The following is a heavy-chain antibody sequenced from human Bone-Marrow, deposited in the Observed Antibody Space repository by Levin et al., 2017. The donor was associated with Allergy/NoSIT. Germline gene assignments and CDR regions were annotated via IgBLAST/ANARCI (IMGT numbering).Heavy chain of an antibody. D-gene: IGHD5-18*01. Sequence: SETLSLTCAVSGESFSGYFCNWICQPPGKGLEWIGQINHSGSTNYNPSLKSRVTISVDTSKNQFSLMLTSVTAADTAVYFCARDLRGYSFGFIPYFDYWGQGVLVTVSS. V-gene: IGHV4-34*01. CDR3: ARDLRGYSFGFIPYFDY. J-gene: IGHJ4*02. CDR2: INHSGST. CDR1: GESFSGYF.